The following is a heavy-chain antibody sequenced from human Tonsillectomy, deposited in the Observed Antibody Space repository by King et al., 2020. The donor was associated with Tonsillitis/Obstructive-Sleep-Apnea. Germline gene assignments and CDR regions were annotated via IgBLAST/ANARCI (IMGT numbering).Heavy chain of an antibody. CDR1: GYNFANSW. D-gene: IGHD3-16*01. V-gene: IGHV5-51*01. J-gene: IGHJ3*02. CDR2: IYPGDSDA. CDR3: VRLSGGAGATSDTFDI. Sequence: VQLVESGAEVKKPGESLKISCKGSGYNFANSWIDWVRQMPGKGLEWMWRIYPGDSDARYSPTFPGQVTMSADKSISTAYLQWGSLKASDTAMYYCVRLSGGAGATSDTFDIWGQGTMVTVSS.